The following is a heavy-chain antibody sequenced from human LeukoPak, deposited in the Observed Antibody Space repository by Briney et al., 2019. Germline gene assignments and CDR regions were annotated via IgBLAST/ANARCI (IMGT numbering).Heavy chain of an antibody. J-gene: IGHJ5*02. V-gene: IGHV1-2*02. CDR3: ARDPGVRSSSWYVPNWFDP. CDR1: GYTFTGYY. Sequence: ASVKVSCKASGYTFTGYYMHWVRQAPGQGLEWMGWTNPNSGGTNYAQKFQGRVTMTRDTSISTAYMELSRLRSDDTAVYYCARDPGVRSSSWYVPNWFDPWGQGTLVTVSS. CDR2: TNPNSGGT. D-gene: IGHD6-13*01.